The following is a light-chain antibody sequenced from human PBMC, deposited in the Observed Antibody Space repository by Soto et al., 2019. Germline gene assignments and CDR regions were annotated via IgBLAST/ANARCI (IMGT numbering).Light chain of an antibody. Sequence: QSALTQPASVSGSPGQSITISCTGTSSDVGGYNYVSWYQQHPGKAPKLMIYDVSNRPSGVSNRFSGSKSGNTASLTISGLQAEDEAEYYCSSYTSRSTLSVFCGGTPVTVL. V-gene: IGLV2-14*01. CDR2: DVS. CDR1: SSDVGGYNY. CDR3: SSYTSRSTLSV. J-gene: IGLJ3*02.